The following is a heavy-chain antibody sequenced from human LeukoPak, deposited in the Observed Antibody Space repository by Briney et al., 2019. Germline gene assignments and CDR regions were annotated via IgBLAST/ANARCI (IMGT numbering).Heavy chain of an antibody. CDR2: INSNNGGE. J-gene: IGHJ4*02. D-gene: IGHD6-6*01. CDR3: AREPYSSPSDRHEKAFDY. CDR1: GYTFTAHF. V-gene: IGHV1-2*06. Sequence: ASVKVSCKASGYTFTAHFIHWVRQAPGQGLEWMGQINSNNGGEKYAPKFQGRVTVLRDTSINTIYLDLTSLTSDDTAVYYCAREPYSSPSDRHEKAFDYWGQGTLVTVSS.